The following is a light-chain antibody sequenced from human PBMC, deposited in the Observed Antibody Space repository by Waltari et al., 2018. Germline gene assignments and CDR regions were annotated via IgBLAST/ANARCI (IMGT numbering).Light chain of an antibody. CDR2: WAS. J-gene: IGKJ2*01. CDR3: HQYYTTPYT. V-gene: IGKV4-1*01. Sequence: DIVMTQSPDSLAVSLGERATINCKSSQSVLYSSNNKNYLAWYQQKPGQPPKVIIYWASTRESGVPERLSGSGSGTDFTLTISSLQAEDVAVYYCHQYYTTPYTFGPGTKLEIK. CDR1: QSVLYSSNNKNY.